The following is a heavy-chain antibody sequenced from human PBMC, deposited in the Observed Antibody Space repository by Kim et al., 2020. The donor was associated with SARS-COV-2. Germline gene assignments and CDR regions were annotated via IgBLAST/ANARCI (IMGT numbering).Heavy chain of an antibody. J-gene: IGHJ4*02. CDR2: IYYSGST. V-gene: IGHV4-39*01. CDR1: GGSISSSSYY. CDR3: AKHDFWSCKQDDY. Sequence: SETLSLTCTVSGGSISSSSYYWGWIRQPPGKGLEWIGSIYYSGSTYYNPSLKSRVTISVDTSKNQFSLKLSSVTAADTAVYYCAKHDFWSCKQDDYWGQG. D-gene: IGHD3-3*01.